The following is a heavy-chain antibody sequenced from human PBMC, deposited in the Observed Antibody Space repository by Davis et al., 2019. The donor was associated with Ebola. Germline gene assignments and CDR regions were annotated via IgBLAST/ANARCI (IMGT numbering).Heavy chain of an antibody. V-gene: IGHV3-23*01. J-gene: IGHJ4*02. D-gene: IGHD3-3*01. CDR2: ISGSGGST. CDR3: AKVPDYDFWSGYYFDY. Sequence: GESLKISCAASGFTFSSYAMSWVRQAPGKGLAWVSAISGSGGSTYYADSVTGRFTISRDKSKNTLYLQMNSLRAEDTAVYYCAKVPDYDFWSGYYFDYWGQGTLVTVSS. CDR1: GFTFSSYA.